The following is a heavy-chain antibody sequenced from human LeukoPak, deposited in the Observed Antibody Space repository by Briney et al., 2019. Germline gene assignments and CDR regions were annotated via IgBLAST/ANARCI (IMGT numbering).Heavy chain of an antibody. J-gene: IGHJ6*02. V-gene: IGHV3-53*01. CDR2: IYSGGST. Sequence: PGRSLRLSCAASGFTVSSNYMSWVRQAPGKGLEWVSVIYSGGSTYYADSVKGRFTISRDNSKNTLYLQMNSLRAEDTAVYYCARVLSAGGYYYSDYYGMDVWGQGTTVTVSS. D-gene: IGHD3-22*01. CDR3: ARVLSAGGYYYSDYYGMDV. CDR1: GFTVSSNY.